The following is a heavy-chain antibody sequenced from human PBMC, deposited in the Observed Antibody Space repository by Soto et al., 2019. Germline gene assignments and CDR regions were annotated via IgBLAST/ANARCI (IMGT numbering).Heavy chain of an antibody. V-gene: IGHV3-33*01. J-gene: IGHJ6*02. CDR1: GFTFSNYG. D-gene: IGHD2-8*02. CDR3: ASDLLGDSDSYGLDV. CDR2: IWHDGNNK. Sequence: WGSLRLSCAASGFTFSNYGMHWVRQDPGKGLEWVAIIWHDGNNKYYADSVRGRFIISRDNSKNRLYLQMNSLRAEDTAVYYCASDLLGDSDSYGLDVWGHGKPVIVSS.